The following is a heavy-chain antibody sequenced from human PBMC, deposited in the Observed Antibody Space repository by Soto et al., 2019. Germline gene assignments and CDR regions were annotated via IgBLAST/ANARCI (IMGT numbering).Heavy chain of an antibody. Sequence: QVQLQESGPGLVKPSGTLSLTCAVSGGSISSSNWWSWVRQPPGKGLEWIGEIYHSGSTNYNPSLTSRVXXSXDXXKNQFSLKLSSVTAADTAVYYCATGYSSGWYLFDYWGQGTLVTVSS. CDR3: ATGYSSGWYLFDY. CDR1: GGSISSSNW. D-gene: IGHD6-19*01. V-gene: IGHV4-4*02. CDR2: IYHSGST. J-gene: IGHJ4*02.